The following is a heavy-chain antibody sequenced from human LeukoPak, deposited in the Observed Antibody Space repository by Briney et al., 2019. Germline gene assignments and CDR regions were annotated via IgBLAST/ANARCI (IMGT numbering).Heavy chain of an antibody. CDR2: INHSGST. J-gene: IGHJ6*03. D-gene: IGHD6-13*01. CDR1: GGSFSGYY. CDR3: ARLRPYSSSWYYYYYMDV. V-gene: IGHV4-34*01. Sequence: SETLSLTCAVYGGSFSGYYWSWIRQPPGKGLEWIGEINHSGSTNYNPSLKSRVTISVDTSKNQFSLKLSSVTAADTAVYYCARLRPYSSSWYYYYYMDVWGKGTTVTTSS.